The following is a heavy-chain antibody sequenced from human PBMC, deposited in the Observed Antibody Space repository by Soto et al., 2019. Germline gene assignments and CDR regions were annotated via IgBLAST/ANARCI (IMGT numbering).Heavy chain of an antibody. CDR2: INPNSGGT. V-gene: IGHV1-2*02. CDR1: GYTFTGYY. CDR3: ARGPRITGTNINWFDP. D-gene: IGHD1-20*01. Sequence: QVQLVQSGAEVKKPGASVKVSCKASGYTFTGYYMHWVRQAPGQGLEWMGWINPNSGGTNYAQKFQGRVTMTRDTSISTAYMELSRLRSHDTAVYYSARGPRITGTNINWFDPWGQGTLVTVSS. J-gene: IGHJ5*02.